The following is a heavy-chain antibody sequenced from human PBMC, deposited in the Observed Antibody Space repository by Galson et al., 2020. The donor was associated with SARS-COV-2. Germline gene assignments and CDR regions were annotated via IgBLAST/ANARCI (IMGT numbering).Heavy chain of an antibody. D-gene: IGHD6-25*01. J-gene: IGHJ2*01. CDR3: ASSWAADWYFDL. CDR1: GGSISSTTYY. Sequence: SQTLSLTCIVSGGSISSTTYYWGWIRQPPGKGPEWFGSINHSGRTNYNPSVKSRVTISEDTSNNHISLKLSSVTAADTAVYYCASSWAADWYFDLWGRGTLVTVSS. V-gene: IGHV4-39*07. CDR2: INHSGRT.